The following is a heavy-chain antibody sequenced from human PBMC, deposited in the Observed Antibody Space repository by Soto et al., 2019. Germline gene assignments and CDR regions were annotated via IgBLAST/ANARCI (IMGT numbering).Heavy chain of an antibody. CDR1: GVTFSSYA. V-gene: IGHV3-30-3*01. J-gene: IGHJ6*02. CDR2: ISYDGSNK. D-gene: IGHD2-15*01. Sequence: GGSLRLSCAASGVTFSSYAMHWVRQAPGKGLEWVAVISYDGSNKYYADSVKGRFTISRDNSKNTLYLQMDSLRAEDTAVYYCARDHGGNQYYYYYGMDVWGQGTTVTVSS. CDR3: ARDHGGNQYYYYYGMDV.